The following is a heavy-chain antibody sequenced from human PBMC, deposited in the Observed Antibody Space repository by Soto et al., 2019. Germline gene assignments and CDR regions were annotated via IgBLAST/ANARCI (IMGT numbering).Heavy chain of an antibody. CDR1: SYTFTSYG. J-gene: IGHJ4*02. D-gene: IGHD3-10*01. CDR3: ARDRWFGELFPFDY. CDR2: ISAYNGNT. Sequence: ASVKVSCKASSYTFTSYGISWVRQAPGQGLEWMGWISAYNGNTNYAQKLQGRVTMTTDTSTSTAYMELRSLRSDDTAVYYCARDRWFGELFPFDYWGQGTLVTVSS. V-gene: IGHV1-18*01.